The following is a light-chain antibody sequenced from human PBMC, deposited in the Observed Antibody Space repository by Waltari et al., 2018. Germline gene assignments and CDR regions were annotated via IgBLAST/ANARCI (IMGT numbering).Light chain of an antibody. J-gene: IGKJ2*01. Sequence: EIVLTQSPGTLSLSPGERATLSCRASQSVSNNYLACYQQTPGQAPKLLIYGASSRATGIPDRFSGRGSATDFTLTISRLEPEDFAVYYCQQYGTSPYTFGQGTKLEIK. CDR3: QQYGTSPYT. V-gene: IGKV3-20*01. CDR1: QSVSNNY. CDR2: GAS.